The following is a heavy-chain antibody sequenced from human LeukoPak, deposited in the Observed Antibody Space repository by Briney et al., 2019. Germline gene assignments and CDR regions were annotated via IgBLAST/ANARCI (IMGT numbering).Heavy chain of an antibody. J-gene: IGHJ4*02. CDR2: ISRSGTTI. CDR1: GFTFDSYE. D-gene: IGHD2-2*01. V-gene: IGHV3-48*03. Sequence: GGSLRLSCVASGFTFDSYEMNWVRQAPGKGLEWVSYISRSGTTIYYADSVKGRFTISRDNAKNSLFLQMNSLKVEDTAVYYCAGGDCSSTTCYRAGQERWGQGNLVTVSS. CDR3: AGGDCSSTTCYRAGQER.